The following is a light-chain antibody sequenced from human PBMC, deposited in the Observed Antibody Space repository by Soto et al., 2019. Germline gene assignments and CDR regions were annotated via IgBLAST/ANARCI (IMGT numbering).Light chain of an antibody. CDR1: ENIGSW. CDR3: QQYNSYSALG. J-gene: IGKJ4*01. V-gene: IGKV1-5*03. CDR2: KAS. Sequence: DIQMTQSPSSVSASIGDRVTITCRASENIGSWLAWYQQKPGKAPKLLIYKASSLESGVPSRFSGSGSGTEFTLTISSLQPDDFATYYCQQYNSYSALGFGGGTKVDVK.